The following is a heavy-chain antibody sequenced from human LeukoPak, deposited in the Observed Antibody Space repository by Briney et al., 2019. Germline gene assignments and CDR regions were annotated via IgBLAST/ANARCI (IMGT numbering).Heavy chain of an antibody. D-gene: IGHD2-21*02. V-gene: IGHV3-7*01. CDR2: IKQDGSVT. CDR1: GFTIRSYW. Sequence: PGGSLRLSCAVSGFTIRSYWMSWVRQAPGKGPEWVASIKQDGSVTHYVDSVRGRFTISGDNAENSLYLQMNSLRAQDTAMYYCARAGLYETTWYSWGQGTLVTVSS. J-gene: IGHJ4*02. CDR3: ARAGLYETTWYS.